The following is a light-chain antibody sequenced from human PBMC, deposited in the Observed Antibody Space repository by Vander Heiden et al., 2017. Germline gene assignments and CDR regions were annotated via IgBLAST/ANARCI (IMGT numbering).Light chain of an antibody. J-gene: IGKJ2*01. V-gene: IGKV3-20*01. Sequence: EIVLTQSPGNQSLSPGERATLSCRASQSVTSNYLAWYQQKPGQAPRLLIYGASTRATCIPDRFSGSGSGTDFTLTISRMEPEDFAVYYCQHYGSSPYTFGQGTKLEIK. CDR1: QSVTSNY. CDR3: QHYGSSPYT. CDR2: GAS.